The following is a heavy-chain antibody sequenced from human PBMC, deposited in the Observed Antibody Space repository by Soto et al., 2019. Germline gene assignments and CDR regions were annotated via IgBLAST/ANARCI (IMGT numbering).Heavy chain of an antibody. V-gene: IGHV4-59*08. D-gene: IGHD1-26*01. CDR3: ARRWGRTFDY. CDR1: GGSISSYY. J-gene: IGHJ4*02. CDR2: IYYSGNT. Sequence: SETLSLTCTVSGGSISSYYWSWIRQSPGKGLEWIGYIYYSGNTNYNPSLKSRVTISVDTSKNQFSLKLSSVTAADTAVYYCARRWGRTFDYWGQGTLVTVSS.